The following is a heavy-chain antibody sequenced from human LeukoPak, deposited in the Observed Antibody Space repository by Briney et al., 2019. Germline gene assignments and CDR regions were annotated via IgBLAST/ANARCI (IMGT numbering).Heavy chain of an antibody. J-gene: IGHJ3*02. CDR1: GFTFSSYA. V-gene: IGHV3-23*01. Sequence: GGSLRLSCTPSGFTFSSYAMTWVRQAPGKGLEWVSVISPSGASTYSADSVKGRFTISRDNSKNTLYLQMNSLRAEDTALYYCAKNSGDSKQGAFDIWGQGTMVTVSS. CDR3: AKNSGDSKQGAFDI. CDR2: ISPSGAST. D-gene: IGHD1-26*01.